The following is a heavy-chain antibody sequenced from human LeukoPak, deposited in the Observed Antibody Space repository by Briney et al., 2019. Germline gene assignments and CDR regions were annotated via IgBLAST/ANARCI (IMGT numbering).Heavy chain of an antibody. CDR1: GGSISSYF. Sequence: SETLSLTCTVSGGSISSYFWSWIRQPPGKGLEWIGYIYYSGTTNYNPSLKSRVTISVDTSKNQFSLRLSSVTAADTAVYYCARQATWELLLFDYWGQGTLVTVSS. CDR2: IYYSGTT. D-gene: IGHD1-26*01. CDR3: ARQATWELLLFDY. J-gene: IGHJ4*02. V-gene: IGHV4-59*01.